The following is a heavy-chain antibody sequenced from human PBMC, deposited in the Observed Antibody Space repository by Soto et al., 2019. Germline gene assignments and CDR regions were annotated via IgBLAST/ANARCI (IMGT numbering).Heavy chain of an antibody. Sequence: PGGSLRLSCKASGFDFSTYSMNWIRQAPGKGLEWLSHISPKSTYRNYADSVKGRFTISRDNTKSSLFLQMNSLGVEDTAVYYCARGGGGGLFEHWGQGVLVTVSS. D-gene: IGHD2-21*01. V-gene: IGHV3-21*05. CDR3: ARGGGGGLFEH. J-gene: IGHJ4*02. CDR2: ISPKSTYR. CDR1: GFDFSTYS.